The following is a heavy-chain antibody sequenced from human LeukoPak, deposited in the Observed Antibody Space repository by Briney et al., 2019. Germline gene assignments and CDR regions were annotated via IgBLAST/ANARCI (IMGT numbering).Heavy chain of an antibody. Sequence: TFXXXAMSWXXXXPGKGLEGGSAISGSGGSTYYADSVKGRFTISRDNSKNTLYLQMNSLRAEDTAVDYCAGSTSQSSSPPLDYWGQGTLVTVSS. CDR2: ISGSGGST. CDR1: TFXXXA. CDR3: AGSTSQSSSPPLDY. J-gene: IGHJ4*02. D-gene: IGHD6-13*01. V-gene: IGHV3-23*01.